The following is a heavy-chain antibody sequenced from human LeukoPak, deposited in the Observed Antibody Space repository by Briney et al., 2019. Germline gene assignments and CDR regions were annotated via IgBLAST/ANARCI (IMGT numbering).Heavy chain of an antibody. V-gene: IGHV4-61*02. D-gene: IGHD3-9*01. Sequence: SETLSLTCTVSGGSISSGSYYWSWIRQPAGKGLEWIGRIYTSGSTNYNPSLKSRVTMSVDTSKNQFSLKLSSVTAADTAVYYCARGDVLRYFDWLSADAFDIWGQGTMVTVSS. CDR1: GGSISSGSYY. J-gene: IGHJ3*02. CDR2: IYTSGST. CDR3: ARGDVLRYFDWLSADAFDI.